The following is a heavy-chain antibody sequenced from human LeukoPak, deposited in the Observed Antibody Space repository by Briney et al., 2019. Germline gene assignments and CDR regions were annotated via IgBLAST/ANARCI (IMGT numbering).Heavy chain of an antibody. CDR1: GFTFTTYS. Sequence: QPGGSLRLSCAASGFTFTTYSMTWVRRAPGKGLEWVSTINPGGITTYYADSVKGRFTISRDNSKNTVSLQMDSLRADDTAVYYCAKDRAGTPWADWGQGTLVTVSS. CDR2: INPGGITT. CDR3: AKDRAGTPWAD. V-gene: IGHV3-23*01. J-gene: IGHJ4*02. D-gene: IGHD1-1*01.